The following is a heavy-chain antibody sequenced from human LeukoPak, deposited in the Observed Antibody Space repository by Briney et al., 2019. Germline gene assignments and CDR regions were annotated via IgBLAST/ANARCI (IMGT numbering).Heavy chain of an antibody. Sequence: GGSLRLSCAASGFTFSSYSMNWVRQAPGKGLEWVSSISSSSSYIYYADSVKGRFTISRDNAKNSLYLQMNSLRAEDTAVYYCARAIEYSSSSHAFDIWGQGTMVTVSS. D-gene: IGHD6-6*01. J-gene: IGHJ3*02. V-gene: IGHV3-21*01. CDR3: ARAIEYSSSSHAFDI. CDR2: ISSSSSYI. CDR1: GFTFSSYS.